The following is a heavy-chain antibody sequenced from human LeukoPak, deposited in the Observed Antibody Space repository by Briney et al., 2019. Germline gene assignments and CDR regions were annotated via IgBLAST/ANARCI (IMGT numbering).Heavy chain of an antibody. J-gene: IGHJ4*02. CDR1: GFTFTSYN. CDR2: ISSSSSYI. Sequence: GGSLRLSCATSGFTFTSYNMNWVRQAPGKGLEWVSSISSSSSYIYYADSVKGRFTISRDNAKNSLYLQMNSLRAEDTAVYYCARAVLRFLEWYDYWGQGTLVTVSS. V-gene: IGHV3-21*01. CDR3: ARAVLRFLEWYDY. D-gene: IGHD3-3*01.